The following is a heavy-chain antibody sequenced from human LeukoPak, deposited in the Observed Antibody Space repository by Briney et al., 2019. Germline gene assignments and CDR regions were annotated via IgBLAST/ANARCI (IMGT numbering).Heavy chain of an antibody. CDR1: EFTFSMYW. D-gene: IGHD1-20*01. V-gene: IGHV3-74*01. Sequence: PGGSLRLSCAGSEFTFSMYWMHWVRQAPGKGLVWVSRINSDGSITNYAGSAKGRFTISRDNAKNTLYLQMNSLRAEDTAVYYCVRTLSVTGDRLFEDDALEIWGQGTMVTVSS. CDR3: VRTLSVTGDRLFEDDALEI. CDR2: INSDGSIT. J-gene: IGHJ3*02.